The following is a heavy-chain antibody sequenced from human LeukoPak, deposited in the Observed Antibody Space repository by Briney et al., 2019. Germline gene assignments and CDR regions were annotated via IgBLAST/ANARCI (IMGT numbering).Heavy chain of an antibody. J-gene: IGHJ4*02. CDR2: IIPILGIA. Sequence: SVKVSCKASGGTFSSYAISWVRQAPGQGLEWMGRIIPILGIANYAQRFQGRVTITADKSTSTAYMELSSLRSEDTAVYYCARGIAAAAHSIYYFDYWGQGTLVTVSS. V-gene: IGHV1-69*04. CDR3: ARGIAAAAHSIYYFDY. CDR1: GGTFSSYA. D-gene: IGHD6-13*01.